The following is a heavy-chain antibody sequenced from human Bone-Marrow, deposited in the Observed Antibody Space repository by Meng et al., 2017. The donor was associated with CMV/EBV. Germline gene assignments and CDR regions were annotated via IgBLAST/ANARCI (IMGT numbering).Heavy chain of an antibody. Sequence: GGSLRLSCAASGFTFSSYWMTWVRQAPGKGLEWVANMNQDGSQNDYVDSVKGRFTISRDNAKNSLFLQMHRLRAQDPAVYYCARVATAGRGMDVWGQGTTVTVSS. V-gene: IGHV3-7*04. CDR1: GFTFSSYW. CDR2: MNQDGSQN. CDR3: ARVATAGRGMDV. D-gene: IGHD6-13*01. J-gene: IGHJ6*01.